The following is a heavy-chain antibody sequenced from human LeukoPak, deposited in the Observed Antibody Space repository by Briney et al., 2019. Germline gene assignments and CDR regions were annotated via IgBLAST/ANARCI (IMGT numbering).Heavy chain of an antibody. CDR1: GFTFSTYA. Sequence: PGGSLRLSCAASGFTFSTYAMNCVRHAPGRGLDWVSCIIGSGGRTYYADSVKGRFTISRDNSKNTLYLQMNSLRAEDTAVYYCAKDYRPDGLYDIDYWGQGTQVTVSS. CDR3: AKDYRPDGLYDIDY. V-gene: IGHV3-23*01. J-gene: IGHJ4*02. CDR2: IIGSGGRT. D-gene: IGHD3-9*01.